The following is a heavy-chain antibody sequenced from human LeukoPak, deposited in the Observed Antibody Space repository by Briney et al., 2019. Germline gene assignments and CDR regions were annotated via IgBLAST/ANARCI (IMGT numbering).Heavy chain of an antibody. CDR1: GFTFSSYS. CDR2: ISSSGSTI. J-gene: IGHJ4*02. D-gene: IGHD2-2*01. CDR3: ARDPLSNIVVVPAAFDY. Sequence: GGSLRLSCAASGFTFSSYSMNWVRQAPGKGLEWVSYISSSGSTIYYADSVQGRFTISRDNAKNSLYLQMNSLRAEDTAVYYCARDPLSNIVVVPAAFDYWGQGTLVTVSS. V-gene: IGHV3-48*01.